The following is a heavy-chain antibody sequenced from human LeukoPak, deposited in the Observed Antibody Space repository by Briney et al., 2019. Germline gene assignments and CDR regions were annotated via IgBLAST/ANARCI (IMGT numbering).Heavy chain of an antibody. Sequence: GGSLRLSCAASGFTFSNYGMHWVRQAPGKGLEWVAIIWYDGSNKYYAESVKGRFTISRDNSKNTLYLQMNSLRAEDTAVYYCARESEGMDVWGQGTTVTVSS. CDR1: GFTFSNYG. CDR2: IWYDGSNK. CDR3: ARESEGMDV. V-gene: IGHV3-33*01. J-gene: IGHJ6*02.